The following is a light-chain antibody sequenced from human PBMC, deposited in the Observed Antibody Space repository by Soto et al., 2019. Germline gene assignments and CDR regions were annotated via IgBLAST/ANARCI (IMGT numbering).Light chain of an antibody. Sequence: APPPPPSAARAPGQAVPIPRTGTRSDVGGYNYVSWYQQHPGKAPKLIIYEVNERPSGVPDRFSGSKSGNTASLTVSGLQAEDEADYYCSSYAGSNNCVFGTGTKVTVL. CDR1: RSDVGGYNY. V-gene: IGLV2-8*01. J-gene: IGLJ1*01. CDR3: SSYAGSNNCV. CDR2: EVN.